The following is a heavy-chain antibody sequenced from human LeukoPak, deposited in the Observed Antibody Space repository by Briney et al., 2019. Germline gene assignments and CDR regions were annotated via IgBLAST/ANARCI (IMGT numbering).Heavy chain of an antibody. V-gene: IGHV3-30*02. Sequence: GGSLRLSCAASGLTFSSYAMHWVRQAPGKGLDWVAFIRYDGTKKYCADSVKGRFTVSRDNSKNTLFLQMNSLRAEDTAVYYCAKEMNDYVDYFYMDVWGKGTTVTVSS. J-gene: IGHJ6*04. CDR1: GLTFSSYA. CDR2: IRYDGTKK. CDR3: AKEMNDYVDYFYMDV. D-gene: IGHD4-17*01.